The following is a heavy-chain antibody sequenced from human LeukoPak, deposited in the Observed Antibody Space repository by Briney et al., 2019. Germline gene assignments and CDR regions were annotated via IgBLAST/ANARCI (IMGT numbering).Heavy chain of an antibody. CDR3: ARQGSWDYCSCDKCFGSDY. Sequence: TGGSLRLSCAASGFTFSTYGMHWVRQAPGKGLEWVAYIRYDASNKYYADSVKGRFTISRDNSKNTLNLQMNSLRAEDTAVYYCARQGSWDYCSCDKCFGSDYWGQGTLVTVSS. CDR1: GFTFSTYG. V-gene: IGHV3-30*02. J-gene: IGHJ4*02. D-gene: IGHD2-15*01. CDR2: IRYDASNK.